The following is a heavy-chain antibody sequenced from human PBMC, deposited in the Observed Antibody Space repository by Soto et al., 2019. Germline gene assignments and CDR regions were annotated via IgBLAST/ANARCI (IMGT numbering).Heavy chain of an antibody. CDR2: INQDGSEK. CDR1: GLTFSSFW. Sequence: QPGGSLRLSCAASGLTFSSFWITWVRQAPGKGLEWVANINQDGSEKHYVDSVKGRFTLSRDNAENSVYLQMNSLRADDTAVYYCARDFGVQELDYWGQGTLVTVSS. CDR3: ARDFGVQELDY. V-gene: IGHV3-7*01. J-gene: IGHJ4*02. D-gene: IGHD3-3*01.